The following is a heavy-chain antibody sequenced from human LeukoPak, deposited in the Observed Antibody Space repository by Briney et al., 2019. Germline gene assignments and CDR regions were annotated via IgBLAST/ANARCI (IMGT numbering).Heavy chain of an antibody. CDR2: IRYDGSNK. Sequence: GGSLRLSCAACGFTFSSYGMHWVRQPPGKGLEGVALIRYDGSNKYYADSVKGRFTISRDNSKNTLYLQMNSLRAEDTAVYYCASPQEQWLVIGGAFDIWGQGTMVTVS. CDR1: GFTFSSYG. J-gene: IGHJ3*02. CDR3: ASPQEQWLVIGGAFDI. V-gene: IGHV3-30*02. D-gene: IGHD6-19*01.